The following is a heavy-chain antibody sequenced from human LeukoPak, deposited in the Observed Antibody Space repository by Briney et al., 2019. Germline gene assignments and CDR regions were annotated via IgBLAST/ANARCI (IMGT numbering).Heavy chain of an antibody. J-gene: IGHJ6*03. D-gene: IGHD6-19*01. CDR2: IGSSDSTT. CDR1: GFIFNIYE. CDR3: ARDGTPNYGSGWVYMDV. V-gene: IGHV3-48*03. Sequence: PGGSLRLSCVGSGFIFNIYEMNWVRQAPGKGLEWLSYIGSSDSTTHYADSVKGRFTIPRDNAKNSLYLQMNSLRVEDTAVYYCARDGTPNYGSGWVYMDVWGEGTTVTISS.